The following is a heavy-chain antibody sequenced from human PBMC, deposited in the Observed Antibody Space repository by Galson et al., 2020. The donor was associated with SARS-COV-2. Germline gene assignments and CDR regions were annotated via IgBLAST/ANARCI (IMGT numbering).Heavy chain of an antibody. V-gene: IGHV1-18*01. CDR2: ISASSGNT. D-gene: IGHD1-26*01. CDR3: ARDGGSYSFDY. J-gene: IGHJ4*02. Sequence: ASVKVSCKASGYTFTTYGISWVRQAPRQGLEWMGWISASSGNTIYAQKLQDRVALTTDPSTSSAYMELRSLKTDDTAVYYCARDGGSYSFDYWGQGTLVTVSS. CDR1: GYTFTTYG.